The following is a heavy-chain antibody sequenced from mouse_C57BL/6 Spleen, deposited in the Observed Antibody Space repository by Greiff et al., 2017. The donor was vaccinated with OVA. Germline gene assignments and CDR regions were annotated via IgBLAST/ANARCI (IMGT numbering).Heavy chain of an antibody. Sequence: QVHVKQSGAELAKPGASVKLSCKASGYTFTSYWMHWVKQRPGQGLEWIGYINPSSGYTKYNQKFKDKATLTADKSSSTAYMQLSSLTYEDSAVYYCARRSYSNLYAMDYWGQGTSVTVSS. CDR2: INPSSGYT. CDR3: ARRSYSNLYAMDY. CDR1: GYTFTSYW. V-gene: IGHV1-7*01. J-gene: IGHJ4*01. D-gene: IGHD2-5*01.